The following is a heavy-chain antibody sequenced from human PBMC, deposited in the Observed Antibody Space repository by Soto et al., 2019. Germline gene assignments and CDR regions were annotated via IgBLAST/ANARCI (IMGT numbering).Heavy chain of an antibody. CDR3: AKDSSGSVSSATFDY. CDR1: GFTFDDYA. CDR2: ISWNSGSI. J-gene: IGHJ4*02. Sequence: GGSLRLSCAASGFTFDDYAMHWVRQAPGKGLEWVSGISWNSGSIGYADSVKGRFTISRDNAKNSLYLQMNSLRAEDTALYYCAKDSSGSVSSATFDYWGQGTLVTVSS. V-gene: IGHV3-9*01. D-gene: IGHD3-10*01.